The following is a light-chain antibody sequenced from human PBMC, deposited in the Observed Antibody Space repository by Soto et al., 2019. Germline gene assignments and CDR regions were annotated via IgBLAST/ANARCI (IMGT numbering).Light chain of an antibody. CDR2: GAS. Sequence: EIVLTQSPGTLSLSPGERATLSCRANQSVSSNYLAWYQQKPGQAPRLLIYGASSRATGIPDRFSGSGSGTDFTLTISRLEPGDCAVYYCQQYGSSPPSFGQGTRLEIK. CDR3: QQYGSSPPS. J-gene: IGKJ5*01. CDR1: QSVSSNY. V-gene: IGKV3-20*01.